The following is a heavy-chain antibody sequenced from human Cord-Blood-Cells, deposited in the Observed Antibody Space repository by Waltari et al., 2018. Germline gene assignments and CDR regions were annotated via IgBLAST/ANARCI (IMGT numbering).Heavy chain of an antibody. D-gene: IGHD5-12*01. CDR1: GYTFPSYA. CDR2: NNAGNGNT. Sequence: QVQLVQSGAEVKKPGASVKVSCKASGYTFPSYAMHLVRQAPGQRLEWMGWNNAGNGNTKYSQKFQGRVTITRDKAAGTAYRELSRLRSEDTAVYYCARADVVATIMGGYWGQGTLVTVSS. J-gene: IGHJ4*02. V-gene: IGHV1-3*01. CDR3: ARADVVATIMGGY.